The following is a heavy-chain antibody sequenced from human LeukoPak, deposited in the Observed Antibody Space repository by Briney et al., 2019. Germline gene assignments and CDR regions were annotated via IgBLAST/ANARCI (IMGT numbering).Heavy chain of an antibody. CDR1: GGTFSSYA. CDR3: ARADTPLTAHYYYYYMDV. J-gene: IGHJ6*03. CDR2: IIPIFGTA. Sequence: SVKVSCKASGGTFSSYAISWVRQAPGQGLEWMGGIIPIFGTANYAQKFQGRVTITADESTSTAYMELSSLRSEDTAVYYCARADTPLTAHYYYYYMDVWGKGTTVTISS. D-gene: IGHD1-20*01. V-gene: IGHV1-69*13.